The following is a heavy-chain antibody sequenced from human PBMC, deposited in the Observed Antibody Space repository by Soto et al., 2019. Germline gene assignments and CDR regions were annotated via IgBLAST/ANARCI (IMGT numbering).Heavy chain of an antibody. CDR3: ARDYKPWMKGYCSGGSCQLDY. Sequence: GSLRLSCAASGFTFSSYAMHWVRQAPGKGLEWVAVISYDGSNKYYADSVKGRFTISRDNSKNTLYLQMNSLRAEDTAVYYCARDYKPWMKGYCSGGSCQLDYWGQGTLVTVSS. CDR1: GFTFSSYA. CDR2: ISYDGSNK. J-gene: IGHJ4*02. V-gene: IGHV3-30-3*01. D-gene: IGHD2-15*01.